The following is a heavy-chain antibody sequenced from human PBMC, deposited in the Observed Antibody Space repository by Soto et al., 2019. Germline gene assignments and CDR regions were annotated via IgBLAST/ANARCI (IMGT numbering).Heavy chain of an antibody. V-gene: IGHV3-23*01. CDR1: GFTFRSYA. J-gene: IGHJ4*02. Sequence: GGSLRLSCAASGFTFRSYAVSWVRQAPGKGLEWVSAISGSGGSTYYADSVKGRFTISRDNSKNTLYLQMNSLRAEDTAVYYCANARYYYDSSGYYSFDYWGQGTLVTVSS. CDR3: ANARYYYDSSGYYSFDY. D-gene: IGHD3-22*01. CDR2: ISGSGGST.